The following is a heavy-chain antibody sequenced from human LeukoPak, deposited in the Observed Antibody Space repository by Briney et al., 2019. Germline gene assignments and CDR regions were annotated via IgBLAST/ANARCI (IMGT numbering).Heavy chain of an antibody. V-gene: IGHV3-33*01. Sequence: PRGSPRLSCAASGLTLTSYGMHWGRQAPGEGLEWVAVIWYDGSNKYYADSVKGRFTISRDNSKNTLYLQMNSLRAEDTAVYYCARGYYGSGSYFAYWGQGTLVTVSS. CDR1: GLTLTSYG. J-gene: IGHJ4*02. CDR2: IWYDGSNK. CDR3: ARGYYGSGSYFAY. D-gene: IGHD3-10*01.